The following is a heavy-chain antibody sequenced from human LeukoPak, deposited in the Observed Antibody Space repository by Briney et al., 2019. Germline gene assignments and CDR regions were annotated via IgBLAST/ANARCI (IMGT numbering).Heavy chain of an antibody. D-gene: IGHD3-3*01. CDR3: ARRQDDFWSGPEDY. Sequence: SETLSLTCTVSGGSISSSSYYWGWIRQPPGKGLEWIGSIYYSGSTYYNPSLKSRVTISVDTSKNQFSLKLSSVTAADTAVYYCARRQDDFWSGPEDYWGQGTLVTVSS. CDR2: IYYSGST. J-gene: IGHJ4*02. CDR1: GGSISSSSYY. V-gene: IGHV4-39*01.